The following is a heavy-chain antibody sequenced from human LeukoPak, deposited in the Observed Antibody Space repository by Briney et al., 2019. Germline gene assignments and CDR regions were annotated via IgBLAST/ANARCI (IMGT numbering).Heavy chain of an antibody. V-gene: IGHV3-48*03. J-gene: IGHJ5*02. CDR3: ARAHRYCSGGSCPFAFDP. Sequence: GGSLRLSCAASGFIFTNYEMNWVRQAPGKGLEWVSYITGSGTTIYYADSVKGRLTISRDNAGNSLYLQMNSLRAEDTAVYYCARAHRYCSGGSCPFAFDPWGQGTLVTVSS. CDR2: ITGSGTTI. D-gene: IGHD2-15*01. CDR1: GFIFTNYE.